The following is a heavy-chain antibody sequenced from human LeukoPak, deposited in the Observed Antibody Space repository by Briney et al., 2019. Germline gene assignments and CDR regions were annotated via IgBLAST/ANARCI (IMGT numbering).Heavy chain of an antibody. D-gene: IGHD3-22*01. CDR2: IYYRGST. V-gene: IGHV4-59*08. J-gene: IGHJ6*02. Sequence: SETLSLTCTVSGGAISSYYWSWIRQPPGKGLEWIGYIYYRGSTNYNPSLRSRVTISVDTSKNQFSLKLSSVTAADTAVYYCARRGSSGYYGGINYYYYGMDVWGQGTTVTVSS. CDR1: GGAISSYY. CDR3: ARRGSSGYYGGINYYYYGMDV.